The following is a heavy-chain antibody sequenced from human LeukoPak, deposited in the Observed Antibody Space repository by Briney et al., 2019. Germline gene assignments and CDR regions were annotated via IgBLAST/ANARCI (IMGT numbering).Heavy chain of an antibody. D-gene: IGHD1-26*01. V-gene: IGHV6-1*01. CDR2: TYYRSKWYI. CDR1: RDSVSNNNAA. CDR3: ARELESGSYEHYFDY. J-gene: IGHJ4*02. Sequence: SQTLSLTCAISRDSVSNNNAACNWIRQSPSRGLEWLGRTYYRSKWYIDTAVSVKSRITINPDTSKNTFSLQLNSVTPEDTAVYYCARELESGSYEHYFDYWGQGTLVTVSS.